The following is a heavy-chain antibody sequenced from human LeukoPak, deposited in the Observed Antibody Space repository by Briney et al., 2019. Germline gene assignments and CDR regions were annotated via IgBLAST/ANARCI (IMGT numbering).Heavy chain of an antibody. CDR2: INGNGGGS. CDR1: GFTFSDHA. D-gene: IGHD3-10*01. V-gene: IGHV3-23*01. CDR3: ARNMVRAPNWFDP. J-gene: IGHJ5*02. Sequence: PGGSLRLSCAASGFTFSDHAMSWVRQAPAKGLEWVSSINGNGGGSYYIDSVKGRFTISRDNSKNTLYLQMNSLRAEDTAVYYCARNMVRAPNWFDPWGQGTLVTVSS.